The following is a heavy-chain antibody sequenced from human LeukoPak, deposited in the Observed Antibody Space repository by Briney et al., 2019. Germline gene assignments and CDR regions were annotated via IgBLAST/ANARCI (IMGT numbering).Heavy chain of an antibody. V-gene: IGHV1-18*01. Sequence: ASVKVSCKASGGTFSSYAISWVRQAPGQGLEWMGWISAYNGNTNYAQKLQGRVTMTTDTSTSTAYMELRSLRSDDTAVYYCVLCHQSYYYGMDVGGQGTTATVS. CDR1: GGTFSSYA. CDR3: VLCHQSYYYGMDV. CDR2: ISAYNGNT. J-gene: IGHJ6*02. D-gene: IGHD2-2*01.